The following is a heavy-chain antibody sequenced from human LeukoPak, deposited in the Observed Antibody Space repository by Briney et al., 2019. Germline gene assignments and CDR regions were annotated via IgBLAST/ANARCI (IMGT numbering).Heavy chain of an antibody. V-gene: IGHV4-31*11. CDR1: GGSFSGYY. CDR3: ARNHGDFDY. CDR2: IYYSGST. D-gene: IGHD4-17*01. Sequence: PSETLSLTCAVYGGSFSGYYWSWIRQHPGKGLEWIGYIYYSGSTYYNPSLKSRVTISVDTSKNQFSLKLSSVTAADTAVYYCARNHGDFDYWGQGTLVTVSS. J-gene: IGHJ4*02.